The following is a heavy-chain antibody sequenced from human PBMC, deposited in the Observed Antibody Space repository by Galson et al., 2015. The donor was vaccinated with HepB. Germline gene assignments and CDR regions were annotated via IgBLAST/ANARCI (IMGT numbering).Heavy chain of an antibody. CDR1: GYTFTSYY. J-gene: IGHJ4*02. V-gene: IGHV1-46*03. CDR3: ASWIVDGSYEGALCF. D-gene: IGHD1-26*01. CDR2: INPSGGST. Sequence: SVKVSCKASGYTFTSYYMHWVRQAPGQGLEWMGIINPSGGSTSYAQKFQGRVTMTRDTSTSTVYMELSSLRSEDTAVYYCASWIVDGSYEGALCFWGQGTLVTVSS.